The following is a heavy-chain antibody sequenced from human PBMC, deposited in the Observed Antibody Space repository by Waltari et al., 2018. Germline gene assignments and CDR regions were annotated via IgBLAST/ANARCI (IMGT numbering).Heavy chain of an antibody. D-gene: IGHD1-26*01. CDR3: AREARVGASPSGGF. CDR2: IFYNGGT. Sequence: QLQLQESGPGLVKPSETLSLTCTVSGGSISSSDYYWGWVRQPPGKGLEWIATIFYNGGTQHNPSLKSRVTISIDTSQNQFSLKLTSVTAADTAVYYCAREARVGASPSGGFWSQGTLVTVSS. V-gene: IGHV4-39*07. CDR1: GGSISSSDYY. J-gene: IGHJ4*02.